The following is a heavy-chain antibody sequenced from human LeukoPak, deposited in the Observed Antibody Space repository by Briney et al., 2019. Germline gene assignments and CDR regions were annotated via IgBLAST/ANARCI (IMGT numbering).Heavy chain of an antibody. CDR3: TTDLRWYNIWYAGY. J-gene: IGHJ4*02. D-gene: IGHD1-14*01. CDR1: AFTFKNAR. V-gene: IGHV3-15*01. Sequence: GGSLRLSCAASAFTFKNARMSWVRQAPGHGLEGLGRIKSNTDGGTIAYAARVKGSFTISRDHSEKMLFLQMNSLITEDTAVYHCTTDLRWYNIWYAGYWGQGTLVTVSS. CDR2: IKSNTDGGTI.